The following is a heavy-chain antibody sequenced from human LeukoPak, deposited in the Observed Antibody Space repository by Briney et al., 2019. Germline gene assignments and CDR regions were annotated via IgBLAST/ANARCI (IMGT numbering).Heavy chain of an antibody. CDR2: LSASGGST. Sequence: PGGSLRLSCAASGSLSSSVMTWVRQAPGRGLEWVSTLSASGGSTYYADSVKGRFTISRDNSKNTLYLQMSSLRAEDTAVYFCAKDLILVLPAAYDYWGQGTLVTVSS. CDR1: GSLSSSV. V-gene: IGHV3-23*01. D-gene: IGHD2-2*01. CDR3: AKDLILVLPAAYDY. J-gene: IGHJ4*02.